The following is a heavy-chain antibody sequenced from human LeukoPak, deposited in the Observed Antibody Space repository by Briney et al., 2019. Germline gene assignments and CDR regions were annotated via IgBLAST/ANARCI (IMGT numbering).Heavy chain of an antibody. Sequence: SETLSLTCTVSGGSISSGDYYWSWIRQPPGKGLEWIGYIYYSGSTNYNPSLKSRVTISVDTSKNQFSLKLSSVTAADTAVYYCARGKRIAAHPVDYWGQGTLVTVSS. J-gene: IGHJ4*02. D-gene: IGHD6-6*01. CDR1: GGSISSGDYY. CDR3: ARGKRIAAHPVDY. V-gene: IGHV4-30-4*08. CDR2: IYYSGST.